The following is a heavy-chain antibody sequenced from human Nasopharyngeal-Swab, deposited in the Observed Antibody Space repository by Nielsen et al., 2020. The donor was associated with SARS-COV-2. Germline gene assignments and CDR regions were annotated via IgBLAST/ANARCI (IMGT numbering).Heavy chain of an antibody. V-gene: IGHV3-30*18. CDR1: GFTFSSYG. CDR3: AKDGKVGTAMDDFFDY. Sequence: GESLKISCAASGFTFSSYGMHWVRQAPGKGLEWVAVISYDGSNKYYADSVKGRFTISRDNSKNTLYLQMNSLRAEDTAVYYCAKDGKVGTAMDDFFDYWGQGTLVTVSS. CDR2: ISYDGSNK. D-gene: IGHD5-18*01. J-gene: IGHJ4*02.